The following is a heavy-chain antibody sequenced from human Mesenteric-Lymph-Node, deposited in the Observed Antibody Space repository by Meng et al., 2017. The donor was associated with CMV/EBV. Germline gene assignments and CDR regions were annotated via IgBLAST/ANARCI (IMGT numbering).Heavy chain of an antibody. CDR1: GFTFTVHT. J-gene: IGHJ4*02. Sequence: GGSLRLSCAASGFTFTVHTMSWVRQAPGKGLEWVGRIKGKTDGGTTDYAAPVKGRFTISRDDSKNTLYLQMNSLKTEDTAVYYCTTGRIRYFDWLLSRVDYWGQGTLVTVSS. D-gene: IGHD3-9*01. CDR3: TTGRIRYFDWLLSRVDY. V-gene: IGHV3-15*01. CDR2: IKGKTDGGTT.